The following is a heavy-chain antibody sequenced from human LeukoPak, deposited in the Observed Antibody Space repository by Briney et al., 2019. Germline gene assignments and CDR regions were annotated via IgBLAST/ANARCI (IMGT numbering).Heavy chain of an antibody. CDR2: IKQDGSAK. Sequence: GGSLRLSCTASGFTFSSYWMSWVGQAPGKGLEWVANIKQDGSAKYYVDSVKDRFTISRDNAKNSLYLQMNSLRAEDTAVYYCAQEHVDSSGYYYVPNWFDPWGQGTLVTVSS. CDR1: GFTFSSYW. CDR3: AQEHVDSSGYYYVPNWFDP. V-gene: IGHV3-7*01. J-gene: IGHJ5*02. D-gene: IGHD3-22*01.